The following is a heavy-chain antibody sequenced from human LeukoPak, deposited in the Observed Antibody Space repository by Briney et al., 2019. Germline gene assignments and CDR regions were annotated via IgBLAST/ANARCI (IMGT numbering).Heavy chain of an antibody. CDR3: ARRSGYSNWFDP. V-gene: IGHV4-59*02. CDR1: GGSVSSYY. CDR2: ISFSGST. D-gene: IGHD3-22*01. J-gene: IGHJ5*02. Sequence: SETLSLTCTVSGGSVSSYYWNWIRQPPGKGLEWIGYISFSGSTNYNPSLRSRVTTTADTSKNQFSLRLTSVTAADTAVYYCARRSGYSNWFDPWGQGTLVTVSS.